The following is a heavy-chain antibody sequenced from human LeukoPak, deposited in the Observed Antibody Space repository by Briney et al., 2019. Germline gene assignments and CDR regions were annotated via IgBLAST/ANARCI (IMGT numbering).Heavy chain of an antibody. CDR1: GFTFSSYG. D-gene: IGHD2-15*01. J-gene: IGHJ4*02. Sequence: GGSLRLSCAASGFTFSSYGMHWVRQAPGKGLEWVAVIWYDGSNKYYADSVKGRFTISRDNSKNTLYLQMNSLRAEDTAVYYCAKDGGYCSGGSCYHQELDYWGQGTLVTVSS. CDR2: IWYDGSNK. CDR3: AKDGGYCSGGSCYHQELDY. V-gene: IGHV3-30*02.